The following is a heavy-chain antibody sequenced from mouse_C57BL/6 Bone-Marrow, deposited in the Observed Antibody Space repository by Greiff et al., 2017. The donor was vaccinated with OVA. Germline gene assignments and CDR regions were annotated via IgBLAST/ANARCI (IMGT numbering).Heavy chain of an antibody. V-gene: IGHV5-2*01. J-gene: IGHJ3*01. D-gene: IGHD1-1*02. CDR2: INSDGGST. CDR1: EYEFPSHD. Sequence: EVKLMESGGGLVQPGESLKLSCESTEYEFPSHDMSWVRKTPEKRLELVAAINSDGGSTYYPDTMERRFIISRDNTKKTLYLQMSSLRSEDTALYYCARLVAEGGFAYWGQGTLVTVSA. CDR3: ARLVAEGGFAY.